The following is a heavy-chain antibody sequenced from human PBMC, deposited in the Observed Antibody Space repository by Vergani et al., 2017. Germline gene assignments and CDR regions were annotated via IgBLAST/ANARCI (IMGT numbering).Heavy chain of an antibody. CDR1: GYSISSGYY. Sequence: QVQLQESGPGLVKPSETLSLTCAVSGYSISSGYYWGWIRQPPGKGLEWIGSIYHSGSTYYNPSLKSRVTISVDTSKNQFSLKLSSVTAADTAVYYCARRRDTSSSYYFDYWGQGTLVTASS. V-gene: IGHV4-38-2*01. D-gene: IGHD6-6*01. J-gene: IGHJ4*02. CDR2: IYHSGST. CDR3: ARRRDTSSSYYFDY.